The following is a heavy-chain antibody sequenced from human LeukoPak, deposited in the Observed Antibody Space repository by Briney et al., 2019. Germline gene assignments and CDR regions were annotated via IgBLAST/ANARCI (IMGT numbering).Heavy chain of an antibody. D-gene: IGHD6-19*01. Sequence: FTFXSXAXXWXRQXPGKXXEWFSPIRCTPCITYSAHSVQRRFTISRDNSKNTLYLQMNSLRAEDTAVYYCAKDAVAGTFGYWGQGTLVTVSS. CDR1: FTFXSXA. J-gene: IGHJ4*02. CDR2: IRCTPCIT. CDR3: AKDAVAGTFGY. V-gene: IGHV3-23*01.